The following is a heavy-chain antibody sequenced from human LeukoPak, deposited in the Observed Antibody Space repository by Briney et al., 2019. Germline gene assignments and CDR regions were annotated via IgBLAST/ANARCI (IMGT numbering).Heavy chain of an antibody. V-gene: IGHV1-8*01. CDR3: ARVFGGHEIGF. CDR1: GYTFTTYD. J-gene: IGHJ4*02. Sequence: GASVKVSCKASGYTFTTYDINWVRQATGQGLEWMGWMNPKSGNTAYAQKFQGRVTMTRNTSIDTAYLEMSSLRSEDTAMYYCARVFGGHEIGFWGQGTQVTV. D-gene: IGHD5-12*01. CDR2: MNPKSGNT.